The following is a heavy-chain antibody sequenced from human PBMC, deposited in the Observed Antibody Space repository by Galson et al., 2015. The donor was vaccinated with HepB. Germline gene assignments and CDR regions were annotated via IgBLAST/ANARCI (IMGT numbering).Heavy chain of an antibody. V-gene: IGHV3-23*01. CDR3: AKVAILGATPHYFDF. Sequence: SLRLSCASSGFSFSNYAIHWVRQVPGKGLEWVSAVTGGGEITYFADSVRGRFSISKDISQNTVHLQMNRLRVEDTAIYHCAKVAILGATPHYFDFLGRGTLVTVSS. D-gene: IGHD3-16*01. J-gene: IGHJ4*02. CDR1: GFSFSNYA. CDR2: VTGGGEIT.